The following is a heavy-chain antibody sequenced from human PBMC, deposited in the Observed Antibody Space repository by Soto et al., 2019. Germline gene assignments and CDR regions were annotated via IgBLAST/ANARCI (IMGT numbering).Heavy chain of an antibody. CDR2: ISSSSSYI. CDR3: NYGMDV. Sequence: LRRSCAASGFTFSSYSMNWVRQAPGKGLEWVSSISSSSSYIYYADSVKSRFTIFRDNANNSLYLQRNSLRAEDTAVYYCNYGMDVWGQGTTVTVSS. V-gene: IGHV3-21*01. J-gene: IGHJ6*02. CDR1: GFTFSSYS.